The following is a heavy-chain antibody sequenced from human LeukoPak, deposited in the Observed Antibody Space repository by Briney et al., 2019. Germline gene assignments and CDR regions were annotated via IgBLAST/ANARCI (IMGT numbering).Heavy chain of an antibody. J-gene: IGHJ4*02. CDR1: GFIFSPYA. Sequence: GSLRLSCAASGFIFSPYAMSWVRQAPGKGLEWVSVIYSGGSTYYADSVKGRFTISRDNSKNTLYLQMNSLRVEDTAVYYCAKGSTQTPRVYDYWGQGTLVTVSS. V-gene: IGHV3-23*03. CDR3: AKGSTQTPRVYDY. CDR2: IYSGGST. D-gene: IGHD5/OR15-5a*01.